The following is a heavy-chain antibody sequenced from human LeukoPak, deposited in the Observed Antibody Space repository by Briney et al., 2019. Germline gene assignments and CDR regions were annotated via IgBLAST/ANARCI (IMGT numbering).Heavy chain of an antibody. V-gene: IGHV1-3*01. Sequence: ASVKVSCKASGYTFTSYAMHWVRQAPGQRLEWMGWINAGNGNTKYSQKFQGRVTITRDTSASTAYMELSSLRSEDTAVYYCARSEVTTRYYYYGMDVWGQGTTVTVSS. CDR2: INAGNGNT. J-gene: IGHJ6*02. CDR3: ARSEVTTRYYYYGMDV. D-gene: IGHD4-17*01. CDR1: GYTFTSYA.